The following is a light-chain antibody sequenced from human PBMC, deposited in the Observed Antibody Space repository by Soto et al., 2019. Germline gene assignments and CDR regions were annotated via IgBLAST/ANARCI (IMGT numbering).Light chain of an antibody. Sequence: DIQLTQSPSFLSASVGDRVTITCRARQGISSYLAWYQQKPGIAPKFLIYAASPLQSGVPSRFSGSGYGTECTLTISSLLPEDFATYYCQQVKSYPLSFGGGTKVEIK. CDR2: AAS. CDR1: QGISSY. J-gene: IGKJ4*01. V-gene: IGKV1-9*01. CDR3: QQVKSYPLS.